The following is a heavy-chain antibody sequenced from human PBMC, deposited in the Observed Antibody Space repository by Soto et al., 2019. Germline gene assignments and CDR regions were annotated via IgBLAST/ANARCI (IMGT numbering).Heavy chain of an antibody. Sequence: SETLSLTCTVSGGSISDYYWSWVRQPPGKGLEWVGYIYYTGSTNYNPSLKNRVTISEDTSKNQFSLKLTSVTAADTAVYYCARPYDFWSGYLDYWGQGTLVTVSS. CDR3: ARPYDFWSGYLDY. J-gene: IGHJ4*02. CDR2: IYYTGST. V-gene: IGHV4-59*01. D-gene: IGHD3-3*01. CDR1: GGSISDYY.